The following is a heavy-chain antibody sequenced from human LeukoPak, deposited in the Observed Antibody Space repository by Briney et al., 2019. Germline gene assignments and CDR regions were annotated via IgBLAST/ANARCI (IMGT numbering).Heavy chain of an antibody. Sequence: GGSLRLSCAASGFTSNYMSWVRQAPGKGLEWISLIYTDGTTTFYADSVKGRFTLSRDNSKNTFYLQVNGLRPEDTAVYYCASDGYNYFEFWGQGTLVIVSS. CDR1: GFTSNY. J-gene: IGHJ4*02. V-gene: IGHV3-53*01. CDR2: IYTDGTT. CDR3: ASDGYNYFEF. D-gene: IGHD5-24*01.